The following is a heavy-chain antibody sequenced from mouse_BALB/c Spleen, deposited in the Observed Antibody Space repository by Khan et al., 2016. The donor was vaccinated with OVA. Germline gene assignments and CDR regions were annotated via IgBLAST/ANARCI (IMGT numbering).Heavy chain of an antibody. Sequence: LVESGGDFVRPGGSLKLSCAASGFTFSTYGMSWVRQTPDKRLEWVATISTGGAYTYYPDSVKGRFTISRDNAKNTLYLQLSSLKSEDTAIYYGARLAYYYNSEGFAYWGQGTLVTVSA. CDR3: ARLAYYYNSEGFAY. CDR1: GFTFSTYG. CDR2: ISTGGAYT. V-gene: IGHV5-6*01. J-gene: IGHJ3*01. D-gene: IGHD1-1*01.